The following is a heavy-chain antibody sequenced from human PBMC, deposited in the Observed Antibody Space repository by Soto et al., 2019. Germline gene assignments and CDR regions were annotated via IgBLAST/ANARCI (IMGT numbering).Heavy chain of an antibody. Sequence: ASVKVSYKASGYTFSSYAMHWVRQAPGQRLEWMGWINAGYGNTKSSQKFQDRVTISRDTSASTAYMELTSLRSEDTAVYYCARDTGDGTFDFWGQGTLVTVSS. V-gene: IGHV1-3*01. CDR3: ARDTGDGTFDF. J-gene: IGHJ4*02. CDR1: GYTFSSYA. CDR2: INAGYGNT. D-gene: IGHD7-27*01.